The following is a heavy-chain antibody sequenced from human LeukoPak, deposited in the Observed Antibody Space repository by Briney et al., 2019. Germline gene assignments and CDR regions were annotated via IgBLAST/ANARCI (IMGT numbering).Heavy chain of an antibody. CDR3: ARGASYYYDSSGYYVREEDAFDI. Sequence: PGRSLRLSCAASGFTFSSYGMHWVRQATGKGLEWVSAIGTAGDTYYPGSVKGRFTISRENAKNSLYLQMNSLRAGDTAVYYCARGASYYYDSSGYYVREEDAFDIWGQGTMVTVSS. CDR2: IGTAGDT. CDR1: GFTFSSYG. D-gene: IGHD3-22*01. V-gene: IGHV3-13*01. J-gene: IGHJ3*02.